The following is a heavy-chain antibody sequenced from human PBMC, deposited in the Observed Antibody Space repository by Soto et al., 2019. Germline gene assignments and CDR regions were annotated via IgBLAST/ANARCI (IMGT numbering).Heavy chain of an antibody. CDR3: ARELRFLEWSPDY. Sequence: GCKCSSYGMHWVRQAPGKGLEWVAVIWYDGSNKYYADSVEGRFTISRDNSKNTLYPQMNSLRAEDTAVYYCARELRFLEWSPDYWGQGTLVTVSS. J-gene: IGHJ4*02. V-gene: IGHV3-33*01. CDR2: IWYDGSNK. CDR1: GCKCSSYG. D-gene: IGHD3-3*01.